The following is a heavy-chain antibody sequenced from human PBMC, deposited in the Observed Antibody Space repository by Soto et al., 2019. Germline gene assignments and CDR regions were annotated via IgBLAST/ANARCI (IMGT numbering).Heavy chain of an antibody. D-gene: IGHD3-3*01. CDR1: GYTFTSYG. J-gene: IGHJ3*02. Sequence: QVQLVQSGAEVKKPGASVKVSCKASGYTFTSYGISWVRQAPGQGLEWMGWISAYNGNTNYAQKLQGRVTMTTDTSTSTAYMELRSLRSDDTAVYYCARGPDGNYDFWSGSGSAFDIWGQGTMVTVSS. CDR2: ISAYNGNT. V-gene: IGHV1-18*01. CDR3: ARGPDGNYDFWSGSGSAFDI.